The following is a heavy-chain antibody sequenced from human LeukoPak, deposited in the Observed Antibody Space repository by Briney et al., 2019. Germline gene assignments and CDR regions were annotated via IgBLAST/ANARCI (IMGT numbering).Heavy chain of an antibody. CDR3: ARGLSGYASSLDY. Sequence: PGGSLRLSCAASGFTFSSYWMHWVRQAPGKGLVWVSRINSDGSSTSYADSVRGRFSISRDNAKNTLYLQMNSLRAEDTAVYYCARGLSGYASSLDYWGQGTLVTVSA. J-gene: IGHJ4*02. V-gene: IGHV3-74*01. D-gene: IGHD6-6*01. CDR1: GFTFSSYW. CDR2: INSDGSST.